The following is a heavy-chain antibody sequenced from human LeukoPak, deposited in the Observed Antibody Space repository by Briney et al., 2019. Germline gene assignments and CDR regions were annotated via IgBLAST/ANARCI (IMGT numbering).Heavy chain of an antibody. Sequence: PGGSLRLSCAASGFIFSTNYVSWVRQAPGKGLEWVANIKQDGSEKNYVDSVKGRFTISRDNAKNSLYLQMNSLRAEDTAVYYCASGLELDYWGQGTLVTVSS. CDR2: IKQDGSEK. J-gene: IGHJ4*02. V-gene: IGHV3-7*03. CDR3: ASGLELDY. CDR1: GFIFSTNY.